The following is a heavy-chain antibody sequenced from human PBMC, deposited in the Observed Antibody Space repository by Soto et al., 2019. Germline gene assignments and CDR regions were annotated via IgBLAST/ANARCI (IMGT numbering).Heavy chain of an antibody. CDR2: MYYSGTT. V-gene: IGHV4-59*01. CDR1: GGSMSRYS. CDR3: ARGPTITTDF. Sequence: SETLSLTCAISGGSMSRYSCHWLRQPPGKGLEWIAYMYYSGTTDYNPSLKSRVSMSLDSSTNQFSLRLSSVTAADTAVYFCARGPTITTDFWGRGILVTVSS. J-gene: IGHJ4*02. D-gene: IGHD3-9*01.